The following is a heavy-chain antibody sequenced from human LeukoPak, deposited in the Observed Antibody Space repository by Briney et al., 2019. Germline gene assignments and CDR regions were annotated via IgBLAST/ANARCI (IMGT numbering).Heavy chain of an antibody. V-gene: IGHV5-51*01. D-gene: IGHD3-10*01. J-gene: IGHJ3*02. CDR3: ATNTMFRGIHAFDI. Sequence: GESLKISCKGSGYSFTSYWIGWVRQMPGKGLEWMGIIYPGDSDTRYSPSFQGQVTVSADKSISTAYLQWSSLKASDSAMYYCATNTMFRGIHAFDIWGQGTMVTVSS. CDR1: GYSFTSYW. CDR2: IYPGDSDT.